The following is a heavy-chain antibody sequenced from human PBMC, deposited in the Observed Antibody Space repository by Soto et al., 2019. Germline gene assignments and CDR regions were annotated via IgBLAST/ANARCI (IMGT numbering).Heavy chain of an antibody. J-gene: IGHJ5*02. CDR3: ATEILYPTYNWFDP. CDR2: IYYSGST. CDR1: GGSVSSGSYY. D-gene: IGHD2-2*02. Sequence: SETLSLTCTVSGGSVSSGSYYWSWIRQPPGKGLEWIGYIYYSGSTNYNPSLKSRVTISVDTSKNQFSLKLSSVTAADTAVYYCATEILYPTYNWFDPWGQGTLVTVSS. V-gene: IGHV4-61*01.